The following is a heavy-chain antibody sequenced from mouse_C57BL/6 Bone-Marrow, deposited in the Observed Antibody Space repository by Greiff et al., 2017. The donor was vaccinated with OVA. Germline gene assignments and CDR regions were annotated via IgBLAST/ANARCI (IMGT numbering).Heavy chain of an antibody. D-gene: IGHD2-4*01. V-gene: IGHV1-81*01. Sequence: VQLQQSGAELARPGASVKLSCKASGYTFTSYGISWVKQRTGQGLEWIGEIYPRSGNTYYNEKFKGKATLTADKSSSTAYMELRSLTSEDSAVYFCARLRYEYDYFDYWGQGTTLTVSS. CDR3: ARLRYEYDYFDY. CDR1: GYTFTSYG. J-gene: IGHJ2*01. CDR2: IYPRSGNT.